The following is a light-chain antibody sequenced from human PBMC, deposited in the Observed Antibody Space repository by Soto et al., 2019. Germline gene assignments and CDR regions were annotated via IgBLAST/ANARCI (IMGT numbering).Light chain of an antibody. CDR1: QSVSNY. J-gene: IGKJ4*01. V-gene: IGKV3-11*01. Sequence: EIVLTQSPATLSLCPGERATLSCRASQSVSNYLGWYQQKSGQAPRLLISDVSKRATGIPARFSGSGSGTDFTLTISSLEPEDFAVYYWQHRVNWPTFGGGTKVEIK. CDR2: DVS. CDR3: QHRVNWPT.